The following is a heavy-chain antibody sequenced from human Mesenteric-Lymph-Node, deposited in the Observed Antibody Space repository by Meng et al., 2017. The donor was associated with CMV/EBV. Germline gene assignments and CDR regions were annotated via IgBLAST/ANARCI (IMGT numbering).Heavy chain of an antibody. V-gene: IGHV3-11*04. Sequence: GGSLRLSCAASGFTFSDYYMTWIRQAPGKGLEWVSYIDGVGSNMFYADSVKGRFTISRDNAKNSLYLQMNSLRAEDTAVYYCARDRDILTGPYYFAYWGQGTLVTVSS. CDR1: GFTFSDYY. CDR3: ARDRDILTGPYYFAY. CDR2: IDGVGSNM. D-gene: IGHD3-9*01. J-gene: IGHJ4*02.